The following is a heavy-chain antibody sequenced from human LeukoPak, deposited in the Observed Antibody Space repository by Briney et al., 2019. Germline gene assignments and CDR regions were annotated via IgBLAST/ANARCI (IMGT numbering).Heavy chain of an antibody. CDR3: AIDSSGYYGPAFDI. V-gene: IGHV4-4*07. D-gene: IGHD3-22*01. J-gene: IGHJ3*02. CDR2: IYTSGST. CDR1: GGSISSYY. Sequence: SETLSLTCTVSGGSISSYYWSWIRQPAGKGLEWIGRIYTSGSTNYNPSLKSRVTMSVDTSKNQFSLKLRSVTAADTAVYYCAIDSSGYYGPAFDIWGQGIMVTVSS.